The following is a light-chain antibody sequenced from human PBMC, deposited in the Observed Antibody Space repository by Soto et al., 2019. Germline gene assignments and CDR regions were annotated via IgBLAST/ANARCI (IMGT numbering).Light chain of an antibody. CDR3: QQRPDYPIT. CDR2: SAF. V-gene: IGKV1-9*01. J-gene: IGKJ5*01. CDR1: QGISSY. Sequence: DIPLTQSPSFLSASVGDTVTITCRASQGISSYLAWYQQKPGKAPKLLIHSAFTLQSGLPSRFSGSGSGTEFTHTISSLQPEDFATYYCQQRPDYPITFGQGTRLEIK.